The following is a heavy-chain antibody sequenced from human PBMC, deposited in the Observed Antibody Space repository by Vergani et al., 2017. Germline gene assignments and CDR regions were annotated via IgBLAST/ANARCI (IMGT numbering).Heavy chain of an antibody. CDR2: ISARGATT. D-gene: IGHD1-20*01. Sequence: EVQLLESGGDLVQPGGSLRLSCTASGFIFSNYAMSWVRQAPGKGREWVSGISARGATTYYADSVKGRVTISRDNSKNTLYLQMNSLRVEDTAVYYCARAYGRYDWFDYWGQGTLVTVSS. J-gene: IGHJ4*02. V-gene: IGHV3-23*01. CDR1: GFIFSNYA. CDR3: ARAYGRYDWFDY.